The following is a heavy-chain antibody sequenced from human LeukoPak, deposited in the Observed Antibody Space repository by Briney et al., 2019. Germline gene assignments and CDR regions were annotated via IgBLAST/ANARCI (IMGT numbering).Heavy chain of an antibody. Sequence: GASVKVSCKASGYTFTSYDINCVRQATGQGLEWMGWMNPNSGNTGYAQKFQGRVTMTRNTSISTAYMELSSLRSEDTAVYYCARGRSSSWYRRWFDPWGQGTLVTVSS. CDR3: ARGRSSSWYRRWFDP. CDR1: GYTFTSYD. CDR2: MNPNSGNT. D-gene: IGHD6-13*01. J-gene: IGHJ5*02. V-gene: IGHV1-8*01.